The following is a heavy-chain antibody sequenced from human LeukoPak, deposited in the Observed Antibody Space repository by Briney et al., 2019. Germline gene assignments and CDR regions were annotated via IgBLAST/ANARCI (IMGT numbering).Heavy chain of an antibody. D-gene: IGHD5-18*01. CDR3: ARLNVDTAMAADY. Sequence: PSETLSLTCTVSGGSISSGDYYWSWLRQPPGKGLEWIGYIYYSGSTYYNPSLKSRVTISVDTSKNQFSLKLSSVTAADTAVYYCARLNVDTAMAADYWGQGTLVTVSS. V-gene: IGHV4-30-4*01. J-gene: IGHJ4*02. CDR1: GGSISSGDYY. CDR2: IYYSGST.